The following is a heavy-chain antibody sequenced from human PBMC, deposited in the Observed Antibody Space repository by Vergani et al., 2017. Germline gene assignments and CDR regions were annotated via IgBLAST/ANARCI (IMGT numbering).Heavy chain of an antibody. J-gene: IGHJ4*02. Sequence: EVQVVESGGGLVRPGGSLRLSCTASGFTFSSYSLNWVRQAPGKGLEWVSSISSSGSYIYYADSLKGRFTISRDNAKNSLYLQMNSLRAEDTALYYCAKDHMSSSWYTRLFDYWGQGTLVTVSS. D-gene: IGHD6-13*01. CDR1: GFTFSSYS. CDR2: ISSSGSYI. V-gene: IGHV3-21*04. CDR3: AKDHMSSSWYTRLFDY.